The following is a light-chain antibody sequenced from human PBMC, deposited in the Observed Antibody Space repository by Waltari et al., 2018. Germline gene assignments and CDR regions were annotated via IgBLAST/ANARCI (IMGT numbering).Light chain of an antibody. Sequence: QSALTQPASVSGSPGQSITISCTGASTDGGDYKYVYWYQQIPGKAPKVIIYDVTKRPSGVSNRFSGSKSGNSASLSISGLQAEDEAHYYCCSYAGRSTWVFGGGTKVTVL. CDR2: DVT. CDR3: CSYAGRSTWV. CDR1: STDGGDYKY. J-gene: IGLJ3*02. V-gene: IGLV2-14*03.